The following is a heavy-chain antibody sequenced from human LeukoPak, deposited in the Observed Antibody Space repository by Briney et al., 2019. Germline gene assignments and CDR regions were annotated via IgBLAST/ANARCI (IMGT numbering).Heavy chain of an antibody. Sequence: GGSLRPSCAGSGFTFSSYWMSWVRQAPGKGLEWVANIKQHGSEKYYVDSVKGRFTISRDDAKNSLYLQMNSLRAEDTAVYYCARLWPFDYWGQGTLVTVSS. V-gene: IGHV3-7*01. D-gene: IGHD2-21*01. CDR2: IKQHGSEK. CDR1: GFTFSSYW. J-gene: IGHJ4*02. CDR3: ARLWPFDY.